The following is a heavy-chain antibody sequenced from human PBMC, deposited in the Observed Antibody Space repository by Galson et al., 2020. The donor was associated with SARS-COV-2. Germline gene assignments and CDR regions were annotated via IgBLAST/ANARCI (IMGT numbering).Heavy chain of an antibody. V-gene: IGHV4-34*01. CDR1: GGSFSGYY. J-gene: IGHJ4*02. Sequence: SETLSLTCAVYGGSFSGYYWSWIRQPPGKGLEWIGEINHSGSTKYNPSLESRVTISLDTSKNQFSLRLYSVTAADTAVYYCAGSDGDRFHDSGGQGTLVTVSS. CDR2: INHSGST. D-gene: IGHD4-17*01. CDR3: AGSDGDRFHDS.